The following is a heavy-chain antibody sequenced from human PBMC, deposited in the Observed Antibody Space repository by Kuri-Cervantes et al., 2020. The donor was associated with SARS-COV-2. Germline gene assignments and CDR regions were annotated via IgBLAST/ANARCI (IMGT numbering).Heavy chain of an antibody. J-gene: IGHJ4*02. CDR3: AREEVLNFDY. D-gene: IGHD3-10*01. Sequence: GESLKISCAACGFTFSSYDMHWVRQATGKGLEWVSAIGTAGNTYYPGSVKGRFTISRDNSKNTLYLQMNSLRAEDTAVYHCAREEVLNFDYWGQGTLVTVSS. V-gene: IGHV3-13*01. CDR2: IGTAGNT. CDR1: GFTFSSYD.